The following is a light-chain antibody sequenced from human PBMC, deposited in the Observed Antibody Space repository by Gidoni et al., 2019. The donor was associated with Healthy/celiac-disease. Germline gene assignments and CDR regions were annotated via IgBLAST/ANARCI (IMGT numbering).Light chain of an antibody. V-gene: IGKV1-8*01. CDR1: QGISSY. CDR3: QQYYSYPRT. CDR2: AAS. J-gene: IGKJ1*01. Sequence: AIRMTKSPSSFSASTGDRVTITWRASQGISSYLAWYQQKPGKAPKLLIYAASTLQSGVPSRFSGSGSGTDFTLTISCLQSEDFATYYCQQYYSYPRTFGQGTKVEIK.